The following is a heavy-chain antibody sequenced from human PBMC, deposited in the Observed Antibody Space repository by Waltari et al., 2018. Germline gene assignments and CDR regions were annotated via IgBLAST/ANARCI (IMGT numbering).Heavy chain of an antibody. CDR1: GGSISSSSYY. Sequence: QLQLQESGPGLVKPSETLSLTCTVSGGSISSSSYYWGWIRQPPGKGLEWIGSIYYSGRTYYNPSLKSRVTISVDTSKNQFSLKLSSVTAADTAVYYCARGQVGAKTNTKFDYWCQGTLVTVSS. CDR3: ARGQVGAKTNTKFDY. CDR2: IYYSGRT. D-gene: IGHD1-26*01. J-gene: IGHJ4*02. V-gene: IGHV4-39*07.